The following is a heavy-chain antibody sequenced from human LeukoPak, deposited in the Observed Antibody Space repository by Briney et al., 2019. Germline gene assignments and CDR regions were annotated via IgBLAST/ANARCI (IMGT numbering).Heavy chain of an antibody. CDR3: ARDLMGIAYRGAFYY. CDR1: GFTFSNAW. CDR2: IKSKTDGGTT. Sequence: GGSLRLSCAASGFTFSNAWVSWVRQAPGKGLEWVGRIKSKTDGGTTDYAAPVKGRFTISRDDSKNTLYLQMNSLKTEDTAVYYCARDLMGIAYRGAFYYWGQGTLVTASS. J-gene: IGHJ4*02. D-gene: IGHD6-13*01. V-gene: IGHV3-15*01.